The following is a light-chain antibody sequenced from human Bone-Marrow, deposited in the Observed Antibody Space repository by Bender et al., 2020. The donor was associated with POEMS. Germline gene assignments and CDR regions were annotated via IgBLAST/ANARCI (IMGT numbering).Light chain of an antibody. CDR2: SSH. Sequence: QSVLTQPPSASGTPGQRVTISCSGGSSNIGAHAVNWYQHLPGTAPKLLIYSSHRRPSEVPDRFSGSKSGNTASLTISGLLAEDEADYYCCSYAGHTYVFGTGTKVTVL. CDR1: SSNIGAHA. CDR3: CSYAGHTYV. V-gene: IGLV1-44*01. J-gene: IGLJ1*01.